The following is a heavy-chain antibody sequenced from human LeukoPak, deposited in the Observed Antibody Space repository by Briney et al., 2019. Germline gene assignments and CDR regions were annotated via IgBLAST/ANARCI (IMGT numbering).Heavy chain of an antibody. J-gene: IGHJ4*02. CDR2: IYHSGST. Sequence: PSETLSLTCAVSGGSISSSNWWSWVRQPPGKGLEWIGEIYHSGSTNYNPSLKSRVTISVDKSKNQFSLKLSSVTAADTAVYYCARGGIAAAGTQADYWGQGTLVTVSS. D-gene: IGHD6-13*01. V-gene: IGHV4-4*02. CDR3: ARGGIAAAGTQADY. CDR1: GGSISSSNW.